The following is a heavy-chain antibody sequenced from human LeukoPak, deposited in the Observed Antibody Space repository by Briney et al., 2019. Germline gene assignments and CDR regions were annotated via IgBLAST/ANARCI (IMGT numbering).Heavy chain of an antibody. J-gene: IGHJ4*02. CDR3: ARVAVVPAAYFDY. V-gene: IGHV3-74*01. Sequence: GGSLRLSCAASGFTFSSCWMHWVRQAPGKGLVWVSRINSDGSSTIYADSVKGRFTLSRDNAKNTLYLQMNSLRAEDTAVYYCARVAVVPAAYFDYWGQGTLVTVSS. D-gene: IGHD2-2*01. CDR2: INSDGSST. CDR1: GFTFSSCW.